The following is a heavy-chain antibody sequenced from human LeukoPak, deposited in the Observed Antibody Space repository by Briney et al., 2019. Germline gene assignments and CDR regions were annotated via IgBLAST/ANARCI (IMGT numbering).Heavy chain of an antibody. CDR2: INHSGST. CDR1: GGSFSGYY. J-gene: IGHJ4*02. CDR3: ARGNTDSVAVAGHFDY. V-gene: IGHV4-34*01. D-gene: IGHD6-19*01. Sequence: PSETLSLTCAVYGGSFSGYYWSWIRQPPGKGLEWIGEINHSGSTNYNPSLKSRVTISVDTSKNQFSLKLSSVTAADTAVYYCARGNTDSVAVAGHFDYWGQGTLVTVSS.